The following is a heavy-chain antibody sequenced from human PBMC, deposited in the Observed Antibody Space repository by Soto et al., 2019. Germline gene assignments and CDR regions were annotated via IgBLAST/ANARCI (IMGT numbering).Heavy chain of an antibody. J-gene: IGHJ5*02. Sequence: AAVKVSCKASGYSFSTYDISWLRQAPGQGPEWMGRISPKNGNTNYAQNFQDRVTMTADTSSSTAYMELRGLRSDDTAKYYCATSYDSGFDPWGQGTLVTVSS. D-gene: IGHD3-3*01. CDR3: ATSYDSGFDP. CDR2: ISPKNGNT. CDR1: GYSFSTYD. V-gene: IGHV1-18*04.